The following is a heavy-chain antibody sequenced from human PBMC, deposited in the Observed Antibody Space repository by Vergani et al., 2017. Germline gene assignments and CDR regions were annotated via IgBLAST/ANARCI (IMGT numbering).Heavy chain of an antibody. V-gene: IGHV1-18*04. CDR1: GYTFRNYG. CDR2: IRVYNGET. J-gene: IGHJ4*02. Sequence: QVQLVQSGAEVKKPGASVKVSCEGSGYTFRNYGISWVRQAPGDGLEWLGWIRVYNGETKFAQKFQGRVTLTRDTSTDTDYMEMGRLRSDETAVYDCVGDRGNSGDYYFDYWGQGTLVTVSS. CDR3: VGDRGNSGDYYFDY. D-gene: IGHD2-21*01.